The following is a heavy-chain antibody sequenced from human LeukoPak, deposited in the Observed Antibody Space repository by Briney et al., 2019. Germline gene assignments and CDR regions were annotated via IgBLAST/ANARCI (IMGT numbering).Heavy chain of an antibody. CDR3: ARGWGCDS. CDR1: GFTFSTYW. CDR2: IKQDGSER. D-gene: IGHD3-16*01. J-gene: IGHJ4*02. V-gene: IGHV3-7*01. Sequence: GGSLRLSCAASGFTFSTYWMSWVRQVPGKGLEWVANIKQDGSERYYEDSVKGRFTISRDNAKNSLYLQMNSLRAEDTATYYCARGWGCDSWGQGTLVTVSS.